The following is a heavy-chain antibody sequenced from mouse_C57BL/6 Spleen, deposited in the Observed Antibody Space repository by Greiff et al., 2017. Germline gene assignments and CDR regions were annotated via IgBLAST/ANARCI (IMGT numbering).Heavy chain of an antibody. D-gene: IGHD2-3*01. CDR1: GYSFTSGYY. Sequence: ESGPGLVKPSQSLSLTCSVSGYSFTSGYYWNWIRQFPGNKLECMGFISYDGSNNYNPSLTNRITLTRDPSNNTFFLTFNSVTTEDTATDDCAREGGLLRGYLDYWGQGTTLTVSS. CDR3: AREGGLLRGYLDY. V-gene: IGHV3-6*01. J-gene: IGHJ2*01. CDR2: ISYDGSN.